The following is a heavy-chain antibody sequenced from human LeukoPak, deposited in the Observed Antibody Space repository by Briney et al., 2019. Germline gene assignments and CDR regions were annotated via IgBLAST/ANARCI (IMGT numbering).Heavy chain of an antibody. CDR1: GLAFSNYA. V-gene: IGHV3-23*01. D-gene: IGHD6-19*01. J-gene: IGHJ4*02. CDR3: AKAACSSGLWYFAH. CDR2: ISGRDGIT. Sequence: GGSLRLSCVASGLAFSNYAMSWIRQAPGRGLEWVSGISGRDGITNYADSVKGRFTISRDNSKNTLYLQLNSLRAEDTALYYCAKAACSSGLWYFAHWGQGILVTVSS.